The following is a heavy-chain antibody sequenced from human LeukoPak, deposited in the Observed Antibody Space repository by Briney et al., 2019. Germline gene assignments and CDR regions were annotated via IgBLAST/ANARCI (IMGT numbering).Heavy chain of an antibody. CDR3: ARHVSGIYGSRGDFDY. V-gene: IGHV4-59*08. J-gene: IGHJ4*02. Sequence: SETLSLTCSVSGGSISTFYWSWIRQPPGKGLEWIEYIYSNGGTNYNSSLKSRVTMSVDTSKNQFSLKLNSVTAADTAVYYCARHVSGIYGSRGDFDYWGQGTLVTVSS. CDR2: IYSNGGT. CDR1: GGSISTFY. D-gene: IGHD3-10*01.